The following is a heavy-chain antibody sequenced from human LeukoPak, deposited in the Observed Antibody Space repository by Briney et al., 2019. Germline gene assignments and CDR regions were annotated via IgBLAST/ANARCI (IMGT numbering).Heavy chain of an antibody. CDR3: ARNCGGEDWYFGL. J-gene: IGHJ2*01. Sequence: GGSLRLSCAASGFTVSSNYMSWVRQAPGKGLEWVAVISYDGSNKYYANSVKGRFTISRDNSKNTLYLQMNSLRAEDTAVYYCARNCGGEDWYFGLWGRGTLVTVSS. V-gene: IGHV3-30-3*01. CDR2: ISYDGSNK. CDR1: GFTVSSNY. D-gene: IGHD2-21*01.